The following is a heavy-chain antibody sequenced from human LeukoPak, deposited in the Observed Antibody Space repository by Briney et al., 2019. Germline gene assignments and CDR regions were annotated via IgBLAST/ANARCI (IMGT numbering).Heavy chain of an antibody. CDR1: GFTFSSHS. V-gene: IGHV3-30*18. CDR2: ISYDGSNK. CDR3: AKLVGAGPNGDY. Sequence: GGSLRLSCAASGFTFSSHSMHWVRQAPGKGLEWVAVISYDGSNKYYADSVKGRFTISRDNSKNTLYLQMNSLRAEDTAVYYCAKLVGAGPNGDYWGQGTLVTVSS. D-gene: IGHD1-26*01. J-gene: IGHJ4*02.